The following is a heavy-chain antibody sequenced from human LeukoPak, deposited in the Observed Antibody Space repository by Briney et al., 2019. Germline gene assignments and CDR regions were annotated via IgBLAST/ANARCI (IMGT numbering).Heavy chain of an antibody. Sequence: PEGSLRLSCAASGFTFSRYSMNWVRQAPGKGLEWVSSISGSSSYIYYADSVKGRFTISRDNAKNSLFLQMNSLRAEDTAVYYCAGINDYGDPTGAFDIWGQGTMVTVSS. J-gene: IGHJ3*02. V-gene: IGHV3-21*01. CDR1: GFTFSRYS. CDR2: ISGSSSYI. CDR3: AGINDYGDPTGAFDI. D-gene: IGHD4-17*01.